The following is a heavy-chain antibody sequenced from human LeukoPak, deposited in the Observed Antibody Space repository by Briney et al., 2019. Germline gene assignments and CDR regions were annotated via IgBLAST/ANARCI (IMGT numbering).Heavy chain of an antibody. Sequence: GGSLRLSCAASGFTFSSCSMNWVRQAPGKGLEWVSSISSSSSYIYYADSVKGRFTISRDNAKNSLYLQMNSLRAEDTAVYYCAKLSSGSPSNFQHWGQGTLVTVSS. D-gene: IGHD1-26*01. CDR3: AKLSSGSPSNFQH. V-gene: IGHV3-21*04. CDR1: GFTFSSCS. J-gene: IGHJ1*01. CDR2: ISSSSSYI.